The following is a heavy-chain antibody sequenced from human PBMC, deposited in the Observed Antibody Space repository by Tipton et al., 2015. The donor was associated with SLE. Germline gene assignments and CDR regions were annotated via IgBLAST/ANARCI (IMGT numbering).Heavy chain of an antibody. CDR3: ARDLSGIDY. V-gene: IGHV3-30-3*01. J-gene: IGHJ4*02. Sequence: SLRLSCAASGFTFSSYAMHWVRQAPGKGLEWVAVISYDGSNKYYADSVKGRFTISRDNSKNTLYLQMNSLRAEDTAVYYCARDLSGIDYWGQGTLVTVSS. CDR2: ISYDGSNK. D-gene: IGHD3-10*01. CDR1: GFTFSSYA.